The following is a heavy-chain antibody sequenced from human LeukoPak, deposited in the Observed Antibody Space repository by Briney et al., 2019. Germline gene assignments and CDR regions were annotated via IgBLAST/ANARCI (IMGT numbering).Heavy chain of an antibody. CDR1: GFTFSGYA. D-gene: IGHD5-24*01. V-gene: IGHV3-21*01. CDR2: IGSTSTYM. CDR3: ARLLGQGDGYKAFDW. Sequence: GGSLRLSGAASGFTFSGYALNWVRQAPGKGLEWVSSIGSTSTYMYYVDSVEGRFTISRDHAKNSLYLQMNSLRPEDTAVYYCARLLGQGDGYKAFDWWGQGTLVTVSS. J-gene: IGHJ4*02.